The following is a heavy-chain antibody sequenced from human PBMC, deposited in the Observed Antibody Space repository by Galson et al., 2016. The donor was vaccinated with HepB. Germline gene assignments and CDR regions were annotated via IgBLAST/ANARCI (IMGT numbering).Heavy chain of an antibody. CDR2: ISFDGDKY. V-gene: IGHV3-30-3*01. J-gene: IGHJ4*02. CDR3: AKDLVENSASVFYFDY. D-gene: IGHD3-3*02. CDR1: DFSIENYG. Sequence: SLRLSCAGSDFSIENYGVHWVRQAPGKGPEWVAVISFDGDKYSYADSVRGRFSISRDNVKNSVNLHLSNLRAEDSAIYYCAKDLVENSASVFYFDYWGQGALITVSS.